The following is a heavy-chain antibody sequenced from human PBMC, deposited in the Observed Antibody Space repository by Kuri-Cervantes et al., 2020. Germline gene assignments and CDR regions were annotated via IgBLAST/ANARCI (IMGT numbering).Heavy chain of an antibody. Sequence: SETLSLTCTVSGGSISSYYWSWIRQPAGKGLEWIGRIYTSGSTNYNPSLKSRVTISVDKSKNQFSLKLSSVTAADTAVYYCARSATYYNFWSGPPHDWFDPWGQGTLVTVSS. V-gene: IGHV4-4*07. J-gene: IGHJ5*02. CDR2: IYTSGST. D-gene: IGHD3-3*01. CDR1: GGSISSYY. CDR3: ARSATYYNFWSGPPHDWFDP.